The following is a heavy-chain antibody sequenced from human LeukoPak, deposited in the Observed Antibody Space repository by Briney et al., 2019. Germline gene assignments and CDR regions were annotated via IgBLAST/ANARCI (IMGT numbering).Heavy chain of an antibody. D-gene: IGHD5-12*01. Sequence: GGSLRLSCADSGFLFSNSWMAWVRQAPGRGLEWLANINQDGSAKTCVDSVKGRFTISRDNAKNPLYLQMNSLRAEDTAMYYCARDSGYNAFGYWGQGTLVTVSS. CDR1: GFLFSNSW. V-gene: IGHV3-7*05. CDR2: INQDGSAK. J-gene: IGHJ4*02. CDR3: ARDSGYNAFGY.